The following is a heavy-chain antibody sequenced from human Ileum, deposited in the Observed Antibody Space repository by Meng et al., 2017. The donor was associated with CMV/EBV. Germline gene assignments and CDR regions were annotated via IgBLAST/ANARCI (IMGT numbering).Heavy chain of an antibody. CDR1: GFTFSSYW. CDR3: ARGPWIVVVPAAAEY. J-gene: IGHJ4*02. V-gene: IGHV3-7*01. D-gene: IGHD2-2*01. CDR2: IKPDGSEK. Sequence: GESLKISCEASGFTFSSYWMTWVRQAPGKGLEWVANIKPDGSEKYYADSVTGRFTMSRDNAKNSLSLQMNSLTAEDTAVYYCARGPWIVVVPAAAEYWGQGNRV.